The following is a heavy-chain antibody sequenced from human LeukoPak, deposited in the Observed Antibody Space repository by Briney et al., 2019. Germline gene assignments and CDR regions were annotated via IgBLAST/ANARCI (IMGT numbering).Heavy chain of an antibody. CDR1: GGSISSGSYY. CDR2: IYTSGST. CDR3: AREHTRNYYYYMDV. J-gene: IGHJ6*03. D-gene: IGHD2-2*01. V-gene: IGHV4-61*02. Sequence: SETLSLTCTVSGGSISSGSYYWSWIRQPAGKGLEWIGRIYTSGSTNYNPSLKSRVTISVDTSKNQFSLKLSSVTAADTAVYYCAREHTRNYYYYMDVWGKGTTVTISS.